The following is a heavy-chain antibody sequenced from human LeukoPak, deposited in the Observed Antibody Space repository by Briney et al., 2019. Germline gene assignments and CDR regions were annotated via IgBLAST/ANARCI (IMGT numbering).Heavy chain of an antibody. Sequence: SETLSLTCIVSGYSIISDYFWGWVRQPPGKGPEWIGSIFHSGSVFYNPSLRSRVTLSIEPSRNRFSLELTSVTAADTAIYYCARVVASTSIDSWGQGTLVTVSS. J-gene: IGHJ4*02. V-gene: IGHV4-38-2*02. D-gene: IGHD2-15*01. CDR2: IFHSGSV. CDR1: GYSIISDYF. CDR3: ARVVASTSIDS.